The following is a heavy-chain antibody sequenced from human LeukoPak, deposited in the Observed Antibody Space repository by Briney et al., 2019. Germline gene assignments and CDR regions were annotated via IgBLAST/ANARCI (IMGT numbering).Heavy chain of an antibody. CDR3: ARDYPPD. CDR1: GFTFSNSW. J-gene: IGHJ4*02. V-gene: IGHV3-74*01. Sequence: GGSLRLSCAASGFTFSNSWMHWVRQAPGKGLVWVSRINSDGKTTTYADSVKGRFTISRDNAENTLFLHMNSLYAEDTAVYYCARDYPPDWGQGTLVTVSA. CDR2: INSDGKTT.